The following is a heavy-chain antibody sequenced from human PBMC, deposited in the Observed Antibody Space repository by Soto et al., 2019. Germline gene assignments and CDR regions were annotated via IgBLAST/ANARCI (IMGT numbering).Heavy chain of an antibody. CDR3: ARDRDEYSSSSDFDY. CDR1: GFTFSSYA. D-gene: IGHD6-6*01. J-gene: IGHJ4*02. V-gene: IGHV3-30-3*01. Sequence: QVQLVESGGGVVQLGRSLRLSCAASGFTFSSYAMHWVRQAPGKGLEWVAVISYDGSNKYYADSVKGRFTISRDNSKNTLYLQMNSLRAEDTAVYYCARDRDEYSSSSDFDYWGQGTLVTVSS. CDR2: ISYDGSNK.